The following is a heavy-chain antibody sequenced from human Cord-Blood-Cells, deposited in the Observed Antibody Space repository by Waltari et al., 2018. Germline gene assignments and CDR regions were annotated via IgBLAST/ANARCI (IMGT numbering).Heavy chain of an antibody. CDR3: TVYGDYDY. Sequence: EVQLVESGGGLVQPGGSLKLSCAASGFTFSGSAMHWSRQASEKGQESFCRVRSKANSDATAYAASVKGRFTISRDDSKNTAYLQMNSLKTEDTAVYYCTVYGDYDYWGQGTLVTVSS. D-gene: IGHD4-17*01. CDR2: VRSKANSDAT. V-gene: IGHV3-73*02. J-gene: IGHJ4*02. CDR1: GFTFSGSA.